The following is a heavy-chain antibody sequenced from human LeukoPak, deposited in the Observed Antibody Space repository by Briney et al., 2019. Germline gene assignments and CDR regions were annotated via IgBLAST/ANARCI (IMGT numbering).Heavy chain of an antibody. CDR1: GFTFDHYA. CDR3: AKDIGSSSWYLGN. CDR2: ISWNSGGI. Sequence: PGGSLRLSCAASGFTFDHYAMHWVRQAPGKGLEWVSGISWNSGGIGYADSVKGGFTISRDNAKNSLYLEMSSLRAEDTALYYCAKDIGSSSWYLGNWGQGTLVTVSS. J-gene: IGHJ4*02. V-gene: IGHV3-9*01. D-gene: IGHD6-13*01.